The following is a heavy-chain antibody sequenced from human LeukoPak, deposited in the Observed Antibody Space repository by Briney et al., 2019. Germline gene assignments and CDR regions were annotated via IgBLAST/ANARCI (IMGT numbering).Heavy chain of an antibody. Sequence: GGSLGLSCAASGFTVSSTYLTWVRQAPGKGLEWLSVIYSGGYTYYADSVKGRFFISRDISENMVYLQMNSQSVEDTAVYFCARGRPAHYFDSWGPGTLSPSP. CDR3: ARGRPAHYFDS. J-gene: IGHJ4*02. CDR2: IYSGGYT. D-gene: IGHD6-6*01. V-gene: IGHV3-66*01. CDR1: GFTVSSTY.